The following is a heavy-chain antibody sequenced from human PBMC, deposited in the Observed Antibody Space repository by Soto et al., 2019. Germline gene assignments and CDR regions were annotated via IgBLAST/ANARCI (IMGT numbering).Heavy chain of an antibody. V-gene: IGHV4-59*01. J-gene: IGHJ4*02. Sequence: PSETLSLTCTVSGGSMSSNYWSWIRQSPAKGLEWIGFVYYGGTNYNPSFESRVTMSVDTPKKQFSLELSDVTAADTAVYDCVSYRGAFYFDHWGQGTLVTVSS. CDR3: VSYRGAFYFDH. D-gene: IGHD4-4*01. CDR2: VYYGGT. CDR1: GGSMSSNY.